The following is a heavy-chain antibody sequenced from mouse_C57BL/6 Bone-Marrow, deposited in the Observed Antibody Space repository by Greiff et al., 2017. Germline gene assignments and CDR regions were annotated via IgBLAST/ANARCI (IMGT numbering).Heavy chain of an antibody. J-gene: IGHJ3*01. D-gene: IGHD2-13*01. CDR3: ARGRLRFAY. CDR2: IDPNSGGT. CDR1: VSPFTRSW. V-gene: IGHV1-72*01. Sequence: VQLQQPWADLFHPGSSLTLSCHASVSPFTRSWMHWVKQRPGRGLEWIGRIDPNSGGTKYNEKFKSKATLTVDKPSSTAYMQLSSLTSEDSAVYYCARGRLRFAYWGQGTLVTVSA.